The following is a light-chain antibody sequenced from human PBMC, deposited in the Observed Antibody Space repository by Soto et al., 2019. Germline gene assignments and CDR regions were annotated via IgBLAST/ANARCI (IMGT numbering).Light chain of an antibody. CDR1: QSISSW. Sequence: DIQMTQSPSTLSASVGDRVTITCRASQSISSWLAWYQQKPGKAPKLLIYGASSLESGVPSRFSGSGSVTEFTLTIDSLQHDDFATYYCQQYSSSSHTFGQGTKLEI. CDR3: QQYSSSSHT. J-gene: IGKJ2*01. CDR2: GAS. V-gene: IGKV1-5*01.